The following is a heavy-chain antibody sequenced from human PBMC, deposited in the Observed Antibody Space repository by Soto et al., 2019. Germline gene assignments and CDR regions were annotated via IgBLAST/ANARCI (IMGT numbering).Heavy chain of an antibody. J-gene: IGHJ4*02. Sequence: SETLSLTCAVYGGSFSGYYWSWIRQPPGKGLEWIGEINHSGSTDYNPSLKSRVTISVDTSKNQFSLKLSSVTAADTAVYYCARGPYMDIVATVYFDDWGQGTLVTVSS. V-gene: IGHV4-34*01. CDR3: ARGPYMDIVATVYFDD. CDR1: GGSFSGYY. D-gene: IGHD5-12*01. CDR2: INHSGST.